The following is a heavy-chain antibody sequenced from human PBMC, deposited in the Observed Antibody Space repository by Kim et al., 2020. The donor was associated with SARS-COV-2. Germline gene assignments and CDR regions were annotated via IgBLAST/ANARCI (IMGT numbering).Heavy chain of an antibody. CDR2: ISWNSGSI. V-gene: IGHV3-9*01. CDR1: GFTFDDYA. J-gene: IGHJ4*02. Sequence: GGSLRLSCAASGFTFDDYAMHWVRQAPGKGLEWVSGISWNSGSIGYADSVKGRFTISRDNAKNSLYLQMNSLRAEDTALYYCAKGIRRYDILTGYMGSWGPGTLVPVSS. CDR3: AKGIRRYDILTGYMGS. D-gene: IGHD3-9*01.